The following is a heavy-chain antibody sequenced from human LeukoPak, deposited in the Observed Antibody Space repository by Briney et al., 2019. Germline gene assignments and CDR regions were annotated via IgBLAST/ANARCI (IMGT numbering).Heavy chain of an antibody. CDR1: GFTFSSYW. CDR3: ARVSYHYYDSSGYWEPFDY. D-gene: IGHD3-22*01. Sequence: GGSLRLSCAASGFTFSSYWMSWVRQAPGKGLEWVANIKQDGSEKYYVDSVKGRFTISRDNAKNSLYLQMNSLRAEDTAAYYCARVSYHYYDSSGYWEPFDYWGQGTLVTVSS. V-gene: IGHV3-7*01. CDR2: IKQDGSEK. J-gene: IGHJ4*02.